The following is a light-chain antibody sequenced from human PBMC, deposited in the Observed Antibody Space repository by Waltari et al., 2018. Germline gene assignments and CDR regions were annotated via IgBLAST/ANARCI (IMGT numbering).Light chain of an antibody. CDR1: ESVTNY. Sequence: EIVLTPSQPTLSLSPGERATLSCRASESVTNYLAWYQQKPGQAPSLLICDSSNRAAGSPARFSGSVSGTDFTLTSSTLEPEDFAVYYCQQRSNWPYTFGQGTKLEIK. V-gene: IGKV3-11*01. J-gene: IGKJ2*01. CDR2: DSS. CDR3: QQRSNWPYT.